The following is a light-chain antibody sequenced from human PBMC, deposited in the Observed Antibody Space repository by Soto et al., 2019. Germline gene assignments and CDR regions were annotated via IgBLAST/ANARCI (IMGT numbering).Light chain of an antibody. J-gene: IGKJ4*02. Sequence: EIVLTQSPGTLSLSPGERATLSCRASQSVSSSYLAWYQQKPGQAPMLLIYGASSRATGIPDRFSGSGSGTDFTLTISRLEAEDFAVYYCQQYGSSAPLTCGGGTKVEIK. CDR2: GAS. V-gene: IGKV3-20*01. CDR3: QQYGSSAPLT. CDR1: QSVSSSY.